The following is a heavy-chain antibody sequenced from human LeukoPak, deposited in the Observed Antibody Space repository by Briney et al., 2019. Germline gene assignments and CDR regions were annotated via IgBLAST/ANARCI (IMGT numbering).Heavy chain of an antibody. J-gene: IGHJ4*02. CDR2: INPNSGGA. Sequence: PVASVKVSCKASGYTFTGYYFHWVRQAPGQGLEWMGWINPNSGGANYAQKFQGRVTMTRDTSISTAYMELSRLRSDDTAVYYCARAAGGDYQLLGDYWGQGTLVTVSS. CDR1: GYTFTGYY. V-gene: IGHV1-2*02. D-gene: IGHD2-2*01. CDR3: ARAAGGDYQLLGDY.